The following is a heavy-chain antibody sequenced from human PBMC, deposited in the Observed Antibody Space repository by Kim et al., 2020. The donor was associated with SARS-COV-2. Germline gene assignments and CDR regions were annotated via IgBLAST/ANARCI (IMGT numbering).Heavy chain of an antibody. V-gene: IGHV3-53*05. Sequence: GGSLRLSCAASGFTVSSNYMSWVRQAPGKGLEWVSVIYSGGSTYYADSVKGRFTISRDNSKNTLYLQMNSLRAEDTAVYYCARDSYSSSWDRDHWGQGTLVAVSS. CDR2: IYSGGST. J-gene: IGHJ4*02. CDR1: GFTVSSNY. CDR3: ARDSYSSSWDRDH. D-gene: IGHD6-13*01.